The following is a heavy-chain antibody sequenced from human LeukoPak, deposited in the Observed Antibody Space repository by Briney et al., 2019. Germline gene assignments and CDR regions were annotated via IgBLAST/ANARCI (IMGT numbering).Heavy chain of an antibody. J-gene: IGHJ4*02. CDR1: GFTFSSYE. CDR2: ISSSGSTI. D-gene: IGHD1-26*01. CDR3: AKQWVDC. Sequence: PGGSLRLSCAASGFTFSSYEMNWVRQAPGKGLEWVSYISSSGSTIYYADSVKGRFTISRDNSQNTLYLQMNSLRAEDTALYYCAKQWVDCWGQGTLVTVSS. V-gene: IGHV3-48*03.